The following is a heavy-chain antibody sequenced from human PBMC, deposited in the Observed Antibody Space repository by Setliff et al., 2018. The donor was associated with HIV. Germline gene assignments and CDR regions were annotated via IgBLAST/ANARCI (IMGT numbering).Heavy chain of an antibody. J-gene: IGHJ4*02. CDR1: GYTFTDYY. V-gene: IGHV1-2*02. D-gene: IGHD4-17*01. CDR3: ARGVPPIPSGDLDY. Sequence: ASVKVSCKASGYTFTDYYIHWVRQAPGQGLEWMGWINPNSSDTNYAQKFQGRVTMTRDTSISTAYMDLSRLRSDDTAVYYCARGVPPIPSGDLDYWGQGALVTVSS. CDR2: INPNSSDT.